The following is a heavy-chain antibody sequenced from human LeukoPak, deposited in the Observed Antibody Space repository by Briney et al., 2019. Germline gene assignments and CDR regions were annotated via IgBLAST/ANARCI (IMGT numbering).Heavy chain of an antibody. CDR3: AKGLYLLEWLSILDY. D-gene: IGHD3-3*01. Sequence: PGGSLRLSCAASGFIFSSYAMSWVRQAPGKGLEWVSAISGSGGSTYYADSVKGRFTISRDNSKNTLYLQMNSLRAEDTAVYYCAKGLYLLEWLSILDYWGQGTLVTVSS. CDR2: ISGSGGST. V-gene: IGHV3-23*01. J-gene: IGHJ4*02. CDR1: GFIFSSYA.